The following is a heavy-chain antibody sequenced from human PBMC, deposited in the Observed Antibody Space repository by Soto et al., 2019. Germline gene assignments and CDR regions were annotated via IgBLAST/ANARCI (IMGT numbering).Heavy chain of an antibody. D-gene: IGHD4-17*01. J-gene: IGHJ3*02. CDR1: GFTFSSYA. V-gene: IGHV3-64*01. CDR2: ISSNGGST. CDR3: ARADYGDYAFDI. Sequence: GGSLRLSCAASGFTFSSYAMHWVRQAPGKGLEYVSAISSNGGSTYYANSVKGRFTISRDNSKNTLYLQMGSLRAEDMAVYYCARADYGDYAFDIWGQGTMVTVSS.